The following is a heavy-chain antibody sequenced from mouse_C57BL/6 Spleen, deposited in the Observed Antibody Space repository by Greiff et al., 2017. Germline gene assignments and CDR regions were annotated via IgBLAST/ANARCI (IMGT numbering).Heavy chain of an antibody. Sequence: QVQLQQSGAELVRPGTSVKVSCKASGYAFTNYLIEWVKQRPGQGLEWIGVINPGSGGTNYNEKFKGKATLTADKSSSTAYMQLSSLTSEDSAVYFCARERGYYGSSFYAMDYWGQGTSVTVSS. CDR1: GYAFTNYL. CDR3: ARERGYYGSSFYAMDY. D-gene: IGHD1-1*01. J-gene: IGHJ4*01. CDR2: INPGSGGT. V-gene: IGHV1-54*01.